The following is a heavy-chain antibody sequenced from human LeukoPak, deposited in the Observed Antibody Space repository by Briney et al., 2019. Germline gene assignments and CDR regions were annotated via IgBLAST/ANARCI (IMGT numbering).Heavy chain of an antibody. J-gene: IGHJ6*03. CDR2: IYTRGNT. CDR1: GGSISSGSYY. Sequence: SETLSLTCTVSGGSISSGSYYWSWIRQPAGKGLEWIGRIYTRGNTNYNPSLKSRATISLDTSKNQFSLKLTSVTAADTAVYYCARPDYYYYCMDVWGKGTTVTISS. CDR3: ARPDYYYYCMDV. V-gene: IGHV4-61*02.